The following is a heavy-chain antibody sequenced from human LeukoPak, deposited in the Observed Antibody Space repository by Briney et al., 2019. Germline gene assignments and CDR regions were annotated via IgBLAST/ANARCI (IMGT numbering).Heavy chain of an antibody. V-gene: IGHV3-23*01. CDR3: AKDLTYYDCSGYHPAEYFQH. Sequence: PGGSLRLSCAASGFTFSGYAMSWVREAPGKGLEWVSAISGSGGSTYYAYSEKGRFTISGDNSKNTLYLQMNSLRAEDTAVYYYAKDLTYYDCSGYHPAEYFQHWGQGTLVTVSS. D-gene: IGHD3-22*01. CDR2: ISGSGGST. CDR1: GFTFSGYA. J-gene: IGHJ1*01.